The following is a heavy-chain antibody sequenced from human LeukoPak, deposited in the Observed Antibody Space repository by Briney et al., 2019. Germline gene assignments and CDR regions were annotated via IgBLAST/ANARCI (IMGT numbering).Heavy chain of an antibody. CDR1: GFTFSSYS. V-gene: IGHV3-21*01. J-gene: IGHJ6*02. CDR3: ARPLTNSYDFWSGYDDYYYGMDV. D-gene: IGHD3-3*01. CDR2: ISSSSSYI. Sequence: GGSLRLSCAASGFTFSSYSMNWVRQAPGKGLEWVSSISSSSSYIYYADSVKGRFTISRDNAKNSLYLQMNSLRAEDTAVYYCARPLTNSYDFWSGYDDYYYGMDVWGQGTTVTVSS.